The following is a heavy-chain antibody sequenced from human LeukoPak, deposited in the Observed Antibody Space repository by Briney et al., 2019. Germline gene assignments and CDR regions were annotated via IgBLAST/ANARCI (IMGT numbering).Heavy chain of an antibody. Sequence: PGGSLRLSCAASGFAVSSNYMSWVRQAPGQGLEWVSVIYSGGSTYYADSVKGRFTISRDNSKNTLYLQMNSLRAEDTAVYYCARDRGDGYNYRYYYYMDVWGKGTTVTVSS. J-gene: IGHJ6*03. CDR2: IYSGGST. D-gene: IGHD5-24*01. V-gene: IGHV3-66*02. CDR1: GFAVSSNY. CDR3: ARDRGDGYNYRYYYYMDV.